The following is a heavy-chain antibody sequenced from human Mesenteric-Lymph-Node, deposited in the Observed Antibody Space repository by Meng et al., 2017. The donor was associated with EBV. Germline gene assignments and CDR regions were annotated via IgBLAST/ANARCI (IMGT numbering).Heavy chain of an antibody. CDR2: LYWDDDE. V-gene: IGHV2-5*02. J-gene: IGHJ4*02. D-gene: IGHD3-10*01. Sequence: QITLKESGPAFMKPTQTLTLCCTFSGFSLSTFGVGVGWVRQPPGKALEWLGVLYWDDDERYSPSLRSRLTITKDTSKNQVFLTMTNMDPVDTATYYCAHRPAFGELLDYWGQGTLVTVSS. CDR1: GFSLSTFGVG. CDR3: AHRPAFGELLDY.